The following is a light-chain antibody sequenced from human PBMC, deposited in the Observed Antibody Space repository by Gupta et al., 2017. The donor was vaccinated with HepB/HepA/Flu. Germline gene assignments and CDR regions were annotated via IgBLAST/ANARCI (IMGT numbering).Light chain of an antibody. CDR1: SSDVGGYNY. V-gene: IGLV2-8*01. CDR2: DDS. J-gene: IGLJ2*01. Sequence: QSALTHPASASASPGQSVTIACTGTSSDVGGYNYVSWYQQHQGTAPKLMMYDDSKRPSGVPDRFSGSKSGNTASLAIXGXQAEDEXDYYCRSCEGSQNCGVFGGGTQLTVL. CDR3: RSCEGSQNCGV.